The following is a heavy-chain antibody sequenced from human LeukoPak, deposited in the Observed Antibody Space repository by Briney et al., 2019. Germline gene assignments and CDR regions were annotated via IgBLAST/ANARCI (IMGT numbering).Heavy chain of an antibody. CDR3: ASQYCSSTSCFHAFDI. D-gene: IGHD2-2*01. Sequence: GGSLRLSCAASGFTVSSNYMSWVRQAPGKGLEWVSVIYSGGSTYYADSVKGRFTISRDNSKNTLYLQMNSLRAEDTAVYYCASQYCSSTSCFHAFDIWGQGTMVTVSS. CDR2: IYSGGST. J-gene: IGHJ3*02. CDR1: GFTVSSNY. V-gene: IGHV3-66*04.